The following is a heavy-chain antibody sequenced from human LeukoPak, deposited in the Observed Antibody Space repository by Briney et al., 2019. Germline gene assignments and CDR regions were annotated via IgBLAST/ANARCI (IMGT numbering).Heavy chain of an antibody. CDR1: GFTFSRYA. Sequence: GGSLRLSCAASGFTFSRYAVYWVRQAPGKGLEWVAVVSYDGSNKHYGDSVKGRSTISRDNSKNTLFLQMDSLRAEDTAVYYCAKDMDYLGSGSLVLEHWGRGTPVTVSS. J-gene: IGHJ4*01. CDR3: AKDMDYLGSGSLVLEH. V-gene: IGHV3-30*18. D-gene: IGHD3-10*01. CDR2: VSYDGSNK.